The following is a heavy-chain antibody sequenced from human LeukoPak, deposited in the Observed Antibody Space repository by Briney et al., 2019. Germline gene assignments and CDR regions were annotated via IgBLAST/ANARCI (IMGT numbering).Heavy chain of an antibody. D-gene: IGHD3-22*01. CDR2: INPSGGST. V-gene: IGHV1-46*01. CDR1: GYTFTSYY. Sequence: ASVKVSCKASGYTFTSYYMHWVRQAPGQGLEWMGIINPSGGSTSYAQKFQGRVTMTRDMSTSTVYMELSSLRSEDTAVYYCARDDSSGYYLSSDAFDIWGQGTMVTVSS. CDR3: ARDDSSGYYLSSDAFDI. J-gene: IGHJ3*02.